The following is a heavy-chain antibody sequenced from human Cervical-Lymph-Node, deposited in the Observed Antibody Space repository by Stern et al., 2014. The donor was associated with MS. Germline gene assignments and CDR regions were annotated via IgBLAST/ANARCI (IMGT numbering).Heavy chain of an antibody. CDR3: ATANYEFGYYGMDV. CDR2: ISWSGTKI. J-gene: IGHJ6*02. Sequence: EVQLVESGGGLVQPGRSLRLSCAAGGFAFDDYAMHWVRQAPGTGREWGSGISWSGTKIGYADSVKGRFTISRDNAKNSLFLQMNNLRAEDTALYYCATANYEFGYYGMDVWGQGTAVTVS. D-gene: IGHD3-3*01. CDR1: GFAFDDYA. V-gene: IGHV3-9*01.